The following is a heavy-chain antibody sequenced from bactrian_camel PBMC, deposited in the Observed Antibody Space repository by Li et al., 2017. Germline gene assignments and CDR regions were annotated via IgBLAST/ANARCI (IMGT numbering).Heavy chain of an antibody. V-gene: IGHV3S55*01. CDR2: TGSEPIT. CDR3: AARDSGLCYSWGASSWKY. CDR1: GVTIKRLS. D-gene: IGHD2*01. J-gene: IGHJ4*01. Sequence: HVQLVESGGGSVQPGGSLKLSCAVSGVTIKRLSMAWFRQNPGKEREAIAYTGSEPITVYADSVKGRFTISKDTAKNILDLQMNSLKPDDTAMYYCAARDSGLCYSWGASSWKYWGQGTQVTVSS.